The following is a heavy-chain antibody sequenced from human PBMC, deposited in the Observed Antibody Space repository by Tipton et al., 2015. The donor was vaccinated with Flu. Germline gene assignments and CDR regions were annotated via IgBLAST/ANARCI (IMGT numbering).Heavy chain of an antibody. CDR3: ARGTPERLLDPRYWFAP. CDR2: IYTSGST. D-gene: IGHD2-2*02. J-gene: IGHJ5*02. V-gene: IGHV4-4*07. CDR1: GGSISSYY. Sequence: TLSLTCTVSGGSISSYYWSWIRQPAGKGLEWIGRIYTSGSTNYNPSLKSRVTMSVDTSKNQFSLKLSSVTAADTAVYYCARGTPERLLDPRYWFAPWGQGTLVTVSS.